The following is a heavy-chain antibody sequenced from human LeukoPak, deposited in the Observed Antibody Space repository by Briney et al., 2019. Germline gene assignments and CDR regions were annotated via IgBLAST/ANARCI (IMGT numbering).Heavy chain of an antibody. CDR3: ARGTGGPGAPWFDP. Sequence: SETLSLTCTVSGGSISSYYWSWIRQPPGKGLEWIGYIYYSGSTNYNPSLKSRVTISVDTSKNQFSLKLSSVTAADTAVYYCARGTGGPGAPWFDPWGQGTLVTVSS. D-gene: IGHD2-8*02. J-gene: IGHJ5*02. CDR1: GGSISSYY. CDR2: IYYSGST. V-gene: IGHV4-59*01.